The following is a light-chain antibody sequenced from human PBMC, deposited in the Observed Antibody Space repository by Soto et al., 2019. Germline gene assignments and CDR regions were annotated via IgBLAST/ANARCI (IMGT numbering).Light chain of an antibody. CDR1: QSINSW. V-gene: IGKV1-5*03. J-gene: IGKJ1*01. CDR3: QEYNSYWT. CDR2: KAS. Sequence: DIQMTQSPSTLSASVGDRVTITCRASQSINSWLAWYQQKPGKAPKLLIYKASSLESGVPSRFSGSGSGTEFPLTISSLRPDVFANYYCQEYNSYWTFGQGTKVEIK.